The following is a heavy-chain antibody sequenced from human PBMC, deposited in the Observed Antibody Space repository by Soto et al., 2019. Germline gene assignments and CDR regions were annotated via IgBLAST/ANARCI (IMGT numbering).Heavy chain of an antibody. CDR1: GGTFSSYA. D-gene: IGHD3-22*01. Sequence: ASVKVSCKASGGTFSSYAISWVRQAPGQGLEWMGGIIPIFGTANYAQKFQGRVTITADESTSTAYMELSSLRSEDTAVYYCARRYYDSSGYYTEGYFDYWGQGTLVTVSS. CDR2: IIPIFGTA. V-gene: IGHV1-69*13. CDR3: ARRYYDSSGYYTEGYFDY. J-gene: IGHJ4*02.